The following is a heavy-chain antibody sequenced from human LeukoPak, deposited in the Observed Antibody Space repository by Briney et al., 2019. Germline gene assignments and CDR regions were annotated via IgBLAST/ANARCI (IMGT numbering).Heavy chain of an antibody. V-gene: IGHV4-34*01. CDR3: ARDQPRYCSGGSCYSKQDY. J-gene: IGHJ4*02. CDR1: GGSFSGYY. Sequence: SETLSLTCAVYGGSFSGYYWSWIRQPPGNGLEWIGEINHSGSTNYNPSLKSRVTISVDTSKNQFSLKLSSVTAADTAVYYCARDQPRYCSGGSCYSKQDYWGQGTLVTVSS. D-gene: IGHD2-15*01. CDR2: INHSGST.